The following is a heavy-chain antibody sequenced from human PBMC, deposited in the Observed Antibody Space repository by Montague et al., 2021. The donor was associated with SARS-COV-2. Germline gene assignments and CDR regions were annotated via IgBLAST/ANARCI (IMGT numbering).Heavy chain of an antibody. J-gene: IGHJ5*02. Sequence: SETLSLTCAVYGGSFSGYYWSWIRQPPGKGLEWIGEINHSGSTNYNPSLKSRVTISVDTSKNQFSLKLSSVTAADTAVYYCARGRTDLGAYYDFWSGYYWGGQNWFDPWGQGTRVTGSS. D-gene: IGHD3-3*01. CDR2: INHSGST. V-gene: IGHV4-34*01. CDR3: ARGRTDLGAYYDFWSGYYWGGQNWFDP. CDR1: GGSFSGYY.